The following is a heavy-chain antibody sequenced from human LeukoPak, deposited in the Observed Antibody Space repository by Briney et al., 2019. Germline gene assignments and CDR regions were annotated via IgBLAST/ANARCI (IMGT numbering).Heavy chain of an antibody. Sequence: GGSLRLSCAASGFSFSIYGMSWVRQAPGKGLEWVSSINSNGDSTYYADSVKGRFTISRDNSKNTLYLQMNSLRAEDTAVYYCAKDPLNSSSWSLFDYWGQGTLVTVSS. CDR1: GFSFSIYG. D-gene: IGHD6-13*01. CDR2: INSNGDST. V-gene: IGHV3-23*01. J-gene: IGHJ4*02. CDR3: AKDPLNSSSWSLFDY.